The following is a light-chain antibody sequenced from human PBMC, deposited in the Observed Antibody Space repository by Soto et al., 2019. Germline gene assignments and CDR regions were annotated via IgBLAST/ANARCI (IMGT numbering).Light chain of an antibody. CDR2: EGS. V-gene: IGLV2-23*03. Sequence: QSALTQPASVSGSPGQSITISCTGTSSDVGSYNLVSWYQQHPGKAPKLMIYEGSKRPSGVSNRFSGSKSGNTASLTISGLQAGDEADYHCCSYAGSSTFEGVVFGGGTKVTVL. CDR1: SSDVGSYNL. CDR3: CSYAGSSTFEGVV. J-gene: IGLJ2*01.